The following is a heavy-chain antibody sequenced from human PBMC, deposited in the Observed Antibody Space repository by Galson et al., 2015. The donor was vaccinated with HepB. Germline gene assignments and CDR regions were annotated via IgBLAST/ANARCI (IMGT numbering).Heavy chain of an antibody. CDR3: ARGDYGGNGFDY. D-gene: IGHD4-23*01. CDR1: GFTVSSNY. V-gene: IGHV3-66*01. CDR2: VYSGGTT. J-gene: IGHJ4*02. Sequence: SLRLSCAASGFTVSSNYMSWVRQAPGKGLEWVSAVYSGGTTYYADSVKGRFTIYTDNSKNTLYLQMNSLRGEDTAVYYYARGDYGGNGFDYWGQGTLVTVSS.